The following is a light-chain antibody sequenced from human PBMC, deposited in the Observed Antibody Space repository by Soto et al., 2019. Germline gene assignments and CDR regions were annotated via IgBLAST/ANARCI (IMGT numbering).Light chain of an antibody. CDR1: QGIGTW. CDR3: QQANHFPLT. CDR2: GAS. J-gene: IGKJ4*01. Sequence: DIQMTQSPSSVSASVGDSVTITCRASQGIGTWLAWYQQKPGKAPKYLIYGASSLHSGVPSRFSGSVSGTDFTLTISSLQPEDFGTYCCQQANHFPLTFGGGTRVESK. V-gene: IGKV1-12*01.